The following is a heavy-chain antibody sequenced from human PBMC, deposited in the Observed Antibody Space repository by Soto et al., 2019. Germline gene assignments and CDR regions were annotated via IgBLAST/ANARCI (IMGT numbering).Heavy chain of an antibody. CDR1: GFTFSSDG. D-gene: IGHD1-26*01. CDR3: ARGPRGLYGNDY. Sequence: GGPLRLSCAASGFTFSSDGMHWVRQAAGKGLVWVSRINMDGSSTNYADSVKGRFTISRDNAKNTLYLQMNSLRADDTAVYYCARGPRGLYGNDYWGQGALVTVSS. V-gene: IGHV3-74*01. CDR2: INMDGSST. J-gene: IGHJ4*02.